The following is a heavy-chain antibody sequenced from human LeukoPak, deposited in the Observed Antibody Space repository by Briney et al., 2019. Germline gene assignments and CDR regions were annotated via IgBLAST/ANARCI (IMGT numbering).Heavy chain of an antibody. Sequence: SETLSLTCTVSGGSIISYYWSWIRQPAGKGLEWIGRIYTSGSTNYNPSLKSRVTISVDKSKNQFSLKLSSVTAADTAVYYCARVGHYYDSSGYYYYYYYMDVWGKGTTVTVSS. CDR1: GGSIISYY. CDR2: IYTSGST. V-gene: IGHV4-4*07. D-gene: IGHD3-22*01. J-gene: IGHJ6*03. CDR3: ARVGHYYDSSGYYYYYYYMDV.